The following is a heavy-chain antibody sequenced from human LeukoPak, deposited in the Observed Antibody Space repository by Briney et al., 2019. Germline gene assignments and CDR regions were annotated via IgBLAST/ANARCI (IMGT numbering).Heavy chain of an antibody. CDR1: GYTLTELS. D-gene: IGHD3-22*01. J-gene: IGHJ1*01. CDR2: FDPEDGET. V-gene: IGHV1-24*01. Sequence: ASVKVSCKVPGYTLTELSMHWVRQAPGKGLEWMGGFDPEDGETIYAQKFQGRVTMIEDTSTDTAYMELSSLRSEDTAVYYCATEYYYDSSGYYRGSFQHWGQGTLVTVSS. CDR3: ATEYYYDSSGYYRGSFQH.